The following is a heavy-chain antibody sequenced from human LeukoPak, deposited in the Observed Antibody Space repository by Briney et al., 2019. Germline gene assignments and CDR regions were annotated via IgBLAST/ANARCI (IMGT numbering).Heavy chain of an antibody. CDR3: ARTGTPDPTVTIISLYYFDY. CDR2: IIPIFGTA. J-gene: IGHJ4*02. D-gene: IGHD4-11*01. Sequence: PVKVSCKASGGTFSSYAISWVRQAPGQGLEWMGGIIPIFGTANYAQKFQGRVTITADESTSTAYMELSSLRSEDTAVYYCARTGTPDPTVTIISLYYFDYWGQGTLVTVSS. V-gene: IGHV1-69*13. CDR1: GGTFSSYA.